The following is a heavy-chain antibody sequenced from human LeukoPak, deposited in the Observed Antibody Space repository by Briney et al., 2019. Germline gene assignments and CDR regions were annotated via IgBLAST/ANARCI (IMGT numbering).Heavy chain of an antibody. CDR2: IRNSGDII. CDR1: GFTFSDYS. D-gene: IGHD6-19*01. CDR3: ARFVAAHYFDY. J-gene: IGHJ4*02. Sequence: GGSLRLSCAASGFTFSDYSMSWVRQAPGKGLEWVSYIRNSGDIIHYADSVRGRFTISRDNAKNSLYLQMNSLRAEDTAVYYCARFVAAHYFDYWGQGTLVIVSS. V-gene: IGHV3-11*04.